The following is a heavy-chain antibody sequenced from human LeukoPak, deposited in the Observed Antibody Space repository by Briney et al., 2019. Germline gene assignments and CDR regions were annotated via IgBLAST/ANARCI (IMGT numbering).Heavy chain of an antibody. Sequence: GGSLRLSCAASGFTFSRYWMSWVRQAPGKGLEWVANIKQDGSEKYYVDSVKGRFTISRDNAKNSLYLQMNSLRAEDTAVYYLARDRFASAKTPDYWGQGTLVPVSS. CDR3: ARDRFASAKTPDY. CDR2: IKQDGSEK. J-gene: IGHJ4*02. D-gene: IGHD3-16*01. CDR1: GFTFSRYW. V-gene: IGHV3-7*01.